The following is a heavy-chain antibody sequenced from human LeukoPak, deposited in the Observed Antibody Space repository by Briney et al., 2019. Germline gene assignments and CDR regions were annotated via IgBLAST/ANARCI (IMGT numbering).Heavy chain of an antibody. Sequence: SETLSLTCTVSGGSVSSGSYYWSWIRQPPGKGLEWIGYIYYSGSAKYNPSLKSRVTISVDTSKNQFSLKLTSVTAADTAVYYCARSPGWAAAGNEYYFDYWGQGILVTVSS. J-gene: IGHJ4*02. V-gene: IGHV4-61*01. CDR3: ARSPGWAAAGNEYYFDY. CDR2: IYYSGSA. D-gene: IGHD6-13*01. CDR1: GGSVSSGSYY.